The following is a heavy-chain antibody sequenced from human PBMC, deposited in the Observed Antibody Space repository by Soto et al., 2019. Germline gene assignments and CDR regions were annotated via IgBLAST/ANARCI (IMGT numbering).Heavy chain of an antibody. D-gene: IGHD6-19*01. CDR2: IYWDDDN. V-gene: IGHV2-5*02. CDR1: GFSLTSTAVG. J-gene: IGHJ4*02. CDR3: AHGSGWLSDY. Sequence: QITLKESGPTLVKPTQTLTLTCSFSGFSLTSTAVGVNWIRQPPGKALEWLALIYWDDDNHFSPSLKSRLSVTKDTCKNQVVLTITNMDPVDAATYYCAHGSGWLSDYWGQGILVTVSS.